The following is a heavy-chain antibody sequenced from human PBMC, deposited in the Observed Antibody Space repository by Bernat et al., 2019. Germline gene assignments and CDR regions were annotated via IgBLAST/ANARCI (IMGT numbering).Heavy chain of an antibody. CDR2: INPNSGGT. Sequence: QVQLVQSGAEVKKPGASVKVSCKASGYTFTGYYMHWVRQAPGQGLEWMGWINPNSGGTNYAQKFQGWVTMTRDTSISTAYMELSRLRSDDTAVYYCARDSRGSGSYYSDFDYWGQGTLVTVSS. V-gene: IGHV1-2*04. J-gene: IGHJ4*02. CDR3: ARDSRGSGSYYSDFDY. D-gene: IGHD1-26*01. CDR1: GYTFTGYY.